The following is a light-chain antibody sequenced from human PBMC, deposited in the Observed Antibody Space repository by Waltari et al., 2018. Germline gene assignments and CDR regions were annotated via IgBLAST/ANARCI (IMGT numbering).Light chain of an antibody. CDR2: TAN. CDR1: QDISTY. J-gene: IGKJ3*01. V-gene: IGKV1-17*01. CDR3: LQHDTYPFT. Sequence: DIQMTQSPSSLSASVGDTVTITCRASQDISTYLNWFQQKPGKAPKLLIYTANTLQSRVPSRFRGIGSGTEFTLTITSLQPEDFATYYCLQHDTYPFTFGPGTKLDIK.